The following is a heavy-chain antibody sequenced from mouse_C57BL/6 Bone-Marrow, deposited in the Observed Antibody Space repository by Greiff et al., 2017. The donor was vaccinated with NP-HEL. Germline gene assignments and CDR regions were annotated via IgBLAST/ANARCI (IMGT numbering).Heavy chain of an antibody. CDR2: ISSGSSTI. V-gene: IGHV5-17*01. CDR1: GFTFSDYG. CDR3: ARSIYYDYDWFAY. D-gene: IGHD2-4*01. J-gene: IGHJ3*01. Sequence: VQLVESGGGLVKPGGSLKLSCAASGFTFSDYGMHWVRQAPEKGLEWVAYISSGSSTIYYADTVKGRFTISRDNAKNTLFLQMTSLRSEDTAMYYCARSIYYDYDWFAYWGQGTLVTVSA.